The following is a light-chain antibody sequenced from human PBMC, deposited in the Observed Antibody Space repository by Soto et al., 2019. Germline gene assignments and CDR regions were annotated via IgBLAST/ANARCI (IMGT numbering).Light chain of an antibody. CDR1: QSMYNN. V-gene: IGKV3-15*01. CDR2: FAS. Sequence: EIVMTQSPATLSVSPGERATLSCRASQSMYNNLAWYQQKPGQAPRLLIYFASTRATGIPARFSGSGSGTEFTLTISSLQSEDFAAYYCQQYNNWPLTFGGGTKVEI. J-gene: IGKJ4*01. CDR3: QQYNNWPLT.